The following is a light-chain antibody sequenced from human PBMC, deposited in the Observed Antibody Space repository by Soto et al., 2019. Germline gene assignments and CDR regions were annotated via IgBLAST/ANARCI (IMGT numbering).Light chain of an antibody. CDR2: DAS. CDR1: QDISNY. Sequence: DIQMTQSPSSRSASVGDRVTITGQESQDISNYLNWYQQKPGKAPKLLIYDASNLEIGVPSRFSGSGSGTDFTFTISSLQPEDIATYYCQQYDNLPPYTFGQGTKLEIK. J-gene: IGKJ2*01. CDR3: QQYDNLPPYT. V-gene: IGKV1-33*01.